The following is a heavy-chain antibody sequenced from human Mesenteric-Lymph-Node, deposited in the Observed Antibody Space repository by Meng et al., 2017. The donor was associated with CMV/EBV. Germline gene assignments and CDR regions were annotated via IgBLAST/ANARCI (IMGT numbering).Heavy chain of an antibody. CDR3: ARDGLSITGTTGGNYFDY. CDR1: GYTFTDHF. J-gene: IGHJ4*02. D-gene: IGHD1-7*01. CDR2: INPNSGDT. Sequence: ASVKVSCKASGYTFTDHFMHWVRQAPGQGLDWLGWINPNSGDTNYAQNFQGRVSMTRDTSSSTAFMELSRLRSDDTALYYCARDGLSITGTTGGNYFDYWGQGTLVTVSS. V-gene: IGHV1-2*02.